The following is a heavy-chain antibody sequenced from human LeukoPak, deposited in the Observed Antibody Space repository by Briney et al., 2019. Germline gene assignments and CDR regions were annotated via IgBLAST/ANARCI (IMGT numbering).Heavy chain of an antibody. D-gene: IGHD5-12*01. Sequence: GRSLRLSCAASGFTFSSYGMHWVRQAPGKGLEWVSAISGSGGSTYYADSVKGRFTISRDNSKNTLYLQMNSLRAEDTAVYYCAKDGGQKTYGGYQNYWGQGTLVTVSS. V-gene: IGHV3-23*01. J-gene: IGHJ4*02. CDR2: ISGSGGST. CDR3: AKDGGQKTYGGYQNY. CDR1: GFTFSSYG.